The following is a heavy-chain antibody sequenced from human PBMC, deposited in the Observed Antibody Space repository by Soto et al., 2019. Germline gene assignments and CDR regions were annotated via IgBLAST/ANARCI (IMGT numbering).Heavy chain of an antibody. CDR1: GGTFSSYA. Sequence: QVPLVQSGAEVKKPGSSVKVSCKASGGTFSSYAISWVRQAPGQGLEWMGGIIPIFGTANYAQKFQGRVTITADESTSTAYMELSSLRSEDTAVYYCARSPQPTYCGGDCYSDAFDIWGQGTMVTVSS. CDR3: ARSPQPTYCGGDCYSDAFDI. J-gene: IGHJ3*02. V-gene: IGHV1-69*01. D-gene: IGHD2-21*02. CDR2: IIPIFGTA.